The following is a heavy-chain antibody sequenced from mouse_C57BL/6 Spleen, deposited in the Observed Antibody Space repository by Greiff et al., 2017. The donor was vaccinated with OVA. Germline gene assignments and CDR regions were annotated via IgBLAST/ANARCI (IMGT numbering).Heavy chain of an antibody. CDR1: GYTFTDYN. CDR3: ARSGTGFEY. CDR2: INPNNGGT. V-gene: IGHV1-22*01. Sequence: EVQLQQSGPELVKPGASVKMSCKASGYTFTDYNMNWVKQSPGKSLEWIGYINPNNGGTSYNQKFKGKATLTVNKSSSTAYMELRSLTSEDSAVYYCARSGTGFEYWGKGTTLTVAS. D-gene: IGHD4-1*01. J-gene: IGHJ2*01.